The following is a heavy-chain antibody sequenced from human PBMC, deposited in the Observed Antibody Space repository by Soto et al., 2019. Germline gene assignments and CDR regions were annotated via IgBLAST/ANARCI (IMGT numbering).Heavy chain of an antibody. CDR2: IKQDGSEK. CDR1: GFTFSSYW. D-gene: IGHD5-18*01. V-gene: IGHV3-7*05. Sequence: GGSLRLSCAASGFTFSSYWMSWVRQAPGKGLEWVANIKQDGSEKYYVDSVKGRFTISRDNAKNSLYLQMNSLRAEDTAVYYCASLGYSYGTDWDYWGQGTLVTVSS. J-gene: IGHJ4*02. CDR3: ASLGYSYGTDWDY.